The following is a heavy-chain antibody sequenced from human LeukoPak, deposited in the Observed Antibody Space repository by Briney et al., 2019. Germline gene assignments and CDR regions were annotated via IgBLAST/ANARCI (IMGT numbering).Heavy chain of an antibody. J-gene: IGHJ6*02. Sequence: ASVKVFCRASGYTFTSYYMHWVRQAPGQGLEWMGIINPSGGSTSYAQKFQGRVTMTRDTSTSTVYMELSSLRSEDTAVYYCARDRGYYYGMDVWGQGTTVTVSS. CDR3: ARDRGYYYGMDV. CDR1: GYTFTSYY. V-gene: IGHV1-46*01. D-gene: IGHD3-10*01. CDR2: INPSGGST.